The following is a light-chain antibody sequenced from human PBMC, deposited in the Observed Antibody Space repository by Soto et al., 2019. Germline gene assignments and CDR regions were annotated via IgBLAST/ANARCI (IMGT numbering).Light chain of an antibody. CDR1: SSDVGGYSY. Sequence: QSVLTQPASVSGSPGQSITISCTGTSSDVGGYSYVSWYQQHPGKAPKLMIYEVSNRPSGVSNRFSGSKSGNTASLTISGVQAEDEADYSCSSFSTSTTTVVFGGGTKLTVL. CDR3: SSFSTSTTTVV. J-gene: IGLJ2*01. CDR2: EVS. V-gene: IGLV2-14*01.